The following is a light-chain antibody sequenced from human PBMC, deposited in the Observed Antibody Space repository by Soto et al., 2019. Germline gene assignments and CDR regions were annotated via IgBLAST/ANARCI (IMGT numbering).Light chain of an antibody. V-gene: IGKV1-27*01. CDR1: QGINNF. CDR2: AAS. CDR3: QKHDSVPLT. J-gene: IGKJ4*01. Sequence: DIQMTQSPSSLSASVGDRATITCRASQGINNFVAWYQQKPGEVPKLLIYAASTLQSGVASRFSGSGFWTDFVLTISSLEAEDVATYYCQKHDSVPLTFGGGTKVEIK.